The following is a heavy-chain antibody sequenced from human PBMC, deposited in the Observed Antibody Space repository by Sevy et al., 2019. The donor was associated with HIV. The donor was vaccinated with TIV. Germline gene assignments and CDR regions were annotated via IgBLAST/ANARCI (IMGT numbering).Heavy chain of an antibody. Sequence: GGSLRLSCAASGFTFSTYWMTWVRQAPGKGLEWVANIKQDGTDTNYVDSVRGRFTISRDNGRNLLYLRMNSLRAEDTAVYFCARALADWGSFHYSSWGRGVLVTV. CDR2: IKQDGTDT. V-gene: IGHV3-7*01. CDR3: ARALADWGSFHYSS. CDR1: GFTFSTYW. J-gene: IGHJ4*02. D-gene: IGHD3-16*01.